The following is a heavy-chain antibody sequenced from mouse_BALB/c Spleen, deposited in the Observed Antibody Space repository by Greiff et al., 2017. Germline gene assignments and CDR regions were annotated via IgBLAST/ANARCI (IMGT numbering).Heavy chain of an antibody. D-gene: IGHD2-4*01. CDR2: IWAGGST. Sequence: VMLVESGPGLVAPSQSLSITCTVSGFSLTSYGVHWVRQPPGKGLEWLGVIWAGGSTNYNSALMSRLSISKDNSKSQVFLKMNSLQTDDTAMYYCAREIYYDYDYAMDYWGQGTSVTVSS. CDR3: AREIYYDYDYAMDY. J-gene: IGHJ4*01. V-gene: IGHV2-9*02. CDR1: GFSLTSYG.